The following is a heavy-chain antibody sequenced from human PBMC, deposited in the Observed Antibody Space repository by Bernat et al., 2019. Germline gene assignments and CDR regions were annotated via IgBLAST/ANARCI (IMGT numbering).Heavy chain of an antibody. Sequence: EVQLVESGGGLVQPGGSLRLSCAAPGFTFTSYWMGWVRQAPGEGLEWVANIQGDGSGKYYVDSVKGRFTISRDNAKNSLYLQMNGLRVEDTAVYYCARVFLDTDRWNDIDSWGQGALVTVSS. CDR3: ARVFLDTDRWNDIDS. V-gene: IGHV3-7*03. J-gene: IGHJ4*02. CDR1: GFTFTSYW. D-gene: IGHD3/OR15-3a*01. CDR2: IQGDGSGK.